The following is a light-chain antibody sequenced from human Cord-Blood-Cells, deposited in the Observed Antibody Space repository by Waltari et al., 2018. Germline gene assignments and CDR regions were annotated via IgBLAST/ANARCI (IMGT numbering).Light chain of an antibody. CDR3: QQYNSYWT. Sequence: DIQMTQSPSTLSSSVGDRFTITCRASQSISRCLALYKQKPGKAPKSLIYHASSLESGVPSRFSGSGSGTEFTQTISSLQPDDFATYYCQQYNSYWTFGQGIKVEIK. CDR1: QSISRC. CDR2: HAS. V-gene: IGKV1-5*01. J-gene: IGKJ1*01.